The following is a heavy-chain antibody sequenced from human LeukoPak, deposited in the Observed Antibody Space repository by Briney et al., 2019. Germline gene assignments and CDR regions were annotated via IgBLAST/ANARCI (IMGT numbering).Heavy chain of an antibody. CDR3: ARGDNNGYYLALCAFDI. CDR1: GFSFTNYW. CDR2: IYPGDSDT. V-gene: IGHV5-51*01. Sequence: TGESLKISCKGSGFSFTNYWIGWVRQMPGKGLEWMGIIYPGDSDTRYSPSFQGQVTISADKSISTAYLQWSSLKASDTAMYYCARGDNNGYYLALCAFDIWGQGTMVTVSS. D-gene: IGHD3-22*01. J-gene: IGHJ3*02.